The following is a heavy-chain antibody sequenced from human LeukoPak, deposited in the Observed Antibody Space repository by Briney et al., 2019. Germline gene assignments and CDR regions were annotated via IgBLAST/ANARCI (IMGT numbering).Heavy chain of an antibody. CDR1: GASISGSISGGTYY. CDR2: MYNGGTT. CDR3: AGANYYDSSGYYYAPI. V-gene: IGHV4-61*02. Sequence: SETLSLTCTVSGASISGSISGGTYYWNWIRQPAGKGLEWIGRMYNGGTTINYSPSLKSRVTISVDTSKNQFSLKLSSVTAADTAVYYCAGANYYDSSGYYYAPIWGQGTMVTVSS. J-gene: IGHJ3*02. D-gene: IGHD3-22*01.